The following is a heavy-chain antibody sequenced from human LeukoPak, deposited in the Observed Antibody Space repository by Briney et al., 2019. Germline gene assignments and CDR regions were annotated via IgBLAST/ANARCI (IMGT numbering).Heavy chain of an antibody. D-gene: IGHD3-10*01. V-gene: IGHV3-23*01. CDR2: ISGSGGST. CDR1: GFTFSSYA. CDR3: AKAQPPHYYGSGSYYPFDY. Sequence: GASLRLSCAAFGFTFSSYAMSWVRQAPGKGLEWVSAISGSGGSTYYADSVKGRFTISRDNSKNTLYLQMNSLRAEDTAVYYCAKAQPPHYYGSGSYYPFDYWGQGTLVTVSS. J-gene: IGHJ4*02.